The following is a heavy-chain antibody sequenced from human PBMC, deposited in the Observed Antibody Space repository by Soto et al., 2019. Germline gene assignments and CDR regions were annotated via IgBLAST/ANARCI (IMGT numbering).Heavy chain of an antibody. Sequence: QVQLVQSGAEVKKPGASVKVSCKASGYTFISYGISWVRQAPGQGLEWMGWINAFNGNTNYAQKLQGRVTMTRDTSTSTAYTELRCLRSDDTAVYYCARDPVAGTYFDYWGQGTLVTVSS. D-gene: IGHD6-19*01. CDR1: GYTFISYG. J-gene: IGHJ4*02. CDR3: ARDPVAGTYFDY. CDR2: INAFNGNT. V-gene: IGHV1-18*01.